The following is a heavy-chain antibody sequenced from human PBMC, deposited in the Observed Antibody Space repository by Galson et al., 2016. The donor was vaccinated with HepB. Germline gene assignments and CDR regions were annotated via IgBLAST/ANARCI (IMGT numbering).Heavy chain of an antibody. CDR2: IYYSGST. J-gene: IGHJ6*02. CDR1: NGSINNYY. V-gene: IGHV4-59*01. Sequence: SETLSLTCSVFNGSINNYYWSWIRQPPGKGLEYIGYIYYSGSTDYNPSLKCRVTISVDTSKNQFSLRLNSVSAADTAVYHCARLSWGCGGHYGMDVWGPGTTVIVSS. D-gene: IGHD2-21*01. CDR3: ARLSWGCGGHYGMDV.